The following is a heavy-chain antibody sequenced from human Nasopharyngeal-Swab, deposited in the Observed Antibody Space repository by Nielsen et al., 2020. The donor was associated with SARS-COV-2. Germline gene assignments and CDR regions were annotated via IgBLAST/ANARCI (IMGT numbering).Heavy chain of an antibody. D-gene: IGHD6-13*01. CDR2: IKQAGSEK. CDR3: ARDATAAAGSFDS. CDR1: GFMISSYW. J-gene: IGHJ4*02. V-gene: IGHV3-7*01. Sequence: GESLKISCAASGFMISSYWMSWVRQAPGKGLEWVANIKQAGSEKHYVGSVKGRFTISRDNAKNSLYLQMSSLRADDTSVYYCARDATAAAGSFDSWGQGTLVTVSS.